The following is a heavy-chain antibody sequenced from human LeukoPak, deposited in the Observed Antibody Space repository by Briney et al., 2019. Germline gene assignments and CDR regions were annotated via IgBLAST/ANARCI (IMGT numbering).Heavy chain of an antibody. Sequence: ASVKVSCKASGYTFTSYAMHWVRQAPGQRLEWMGWINAGNGNTKYSQKFQGRVTITRDTSASTAYMELSSLRSEDTAVYYCARGLMAVAGTLYYWGQGTLVTVSS. CDR2: INAGNGNT. CDR1: GYTFTSYA. V-gene: IGHV1-3*01. CDR3: ARGLMAVAGTLYY. J-gene: IGHJ4*02. D-gene: IGHD6-19*01.